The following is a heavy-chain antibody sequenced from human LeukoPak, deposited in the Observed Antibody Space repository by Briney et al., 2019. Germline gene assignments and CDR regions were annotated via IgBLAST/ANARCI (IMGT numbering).Heavy chain of an antibody. D-gene: IGHD2-2*02. V-gene: IGHV1-2*02. CDR2: INPNSGGT. Sequence: VASVKVSCKASGYTFTGYYMHWVRQAPGQGLEWMGWINPNSGGTNYAQKFQGRVTMTRDTSISTAYMELSRLRSDDPAVYYCARGYCSSTSCYTSSVYYYYYYYMDVWGKGTTVTVSS. CDR1: GYTFTGYY. J-gene: IGHJ6*03. CDR3: ARGYCSSTSCYTSSVYYYYYYYMDV.